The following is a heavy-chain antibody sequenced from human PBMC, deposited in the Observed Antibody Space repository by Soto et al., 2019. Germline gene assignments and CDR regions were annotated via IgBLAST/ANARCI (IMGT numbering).Heavy chain of an antibody. CDR1: GFTVSNNY. Sequence: GGSLRLSCAASGFTVSNNYINWVRQAPGKGLEWVSVIYSGGSTYYADSVKGRFTISRDNSKNTLYLQMNSLRAEDTAVYYCARGGPPTSNWFDPWGQGTLITVSS. V-gene: IGHV3-66*01. J-gene: IGHJ5*02. D-gene: IGHD1-26*01. CDR3: ARGGPPTSNWFDP. CDR2: IYSGGST.